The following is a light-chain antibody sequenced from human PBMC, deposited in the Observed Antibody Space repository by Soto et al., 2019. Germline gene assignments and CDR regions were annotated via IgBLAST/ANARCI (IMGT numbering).Light chain of an antibody. CDR1: QSVGSN. CDR2: GAS. J-gene: IGKJ2*01. CDR3: QQYNNWPPLYT. V-gene: IGKV3-15*01. Sequence: EIVMTQSPATLYVSPGERATLSCRASQSVGSNLAWYQQRPGQAPRLLIYGASTRATGISDRFSGSGSGTEFTLTISSLQSEDFAVYYCQQYNNWPPLYTFGQGTKLEIK.